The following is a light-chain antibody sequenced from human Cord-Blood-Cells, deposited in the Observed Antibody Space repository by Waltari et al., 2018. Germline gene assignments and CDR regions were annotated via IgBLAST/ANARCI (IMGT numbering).Light chain of an antibody. J-gene: IGKJ3*01. Sequence: DIVLTQTLPTLSFSPGVPATISSRASPSVSSYVAWYQQKPGQAPRPIIVDASNRATGIPARFSGSGSGRDFTLTISSIEPEEFADYYCQQRSNWPRGGFTFGPGTKVDIK. V-gene: IGKV3-11*02. CDR1: PSVSSY. CDR2: DAS. CDR3: QQRSNWPRGGFT.